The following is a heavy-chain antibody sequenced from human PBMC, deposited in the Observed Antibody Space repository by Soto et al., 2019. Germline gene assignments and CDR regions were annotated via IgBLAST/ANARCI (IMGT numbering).Heavy chain of an antibody. CDR1: GFTFSSSA. J-gene: IGHJ6*02. D-gene: IGHD2-8*01. V-gene: IGHV1-18*01. CDR3: AKNGQPPYYYYGLDV. CDR2: ISGYNADA. Sequence: EASVKVSCKTSGFTFSSSAVHWVRQARGHGLEWMGWISGYNADANYAQKFQDRVSMTIDTSTGTAYMELRSLTSDDTAIYYCAKNGQPPYYYYGLDVWGQGTKVTVSS.